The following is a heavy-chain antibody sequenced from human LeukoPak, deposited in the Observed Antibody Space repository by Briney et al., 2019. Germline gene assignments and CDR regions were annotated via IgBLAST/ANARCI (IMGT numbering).Heavy chain of an antibody. J-gene: IGHJ3*02. CDR1: GGSISSYY. V-gene: IGHV4-59*01. CDR2: IYYSGST. Sequence: PSETLSLTCTVSGGSISSYYWSWIRQPPGKGLEWIGHIYYSGSTNYNPSLKSRVTISVDTSKNQFSLKLSSVTAADTAVYYCARDLAVAYRGDAFDIWGQGTMVTVSS. CDR3: ARDLAVAYRGDAFDI. D-gene: IGHD6-19*01.